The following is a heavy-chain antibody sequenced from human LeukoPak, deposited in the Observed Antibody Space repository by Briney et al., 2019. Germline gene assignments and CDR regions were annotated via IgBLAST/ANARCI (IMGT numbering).Heavy chain of an antibody. J-gene: IGHJ6*03. CDR1: GFTFSTYA. V-gene: IGHV3-30*01. CDR2: ISSDGSDK. CDR3: ARQGRSLKYYYTHMDV. Sequence: PGRSLRLSCAASGFTFSTYAMHWVRQAPGKGLEWVALISSDGSDKYYADSVTGRFAISRDIPKNTLYLRMNSLKVEDTAVYFCARQGRSLKYYYTHMDVWGKGTTVTVSS.